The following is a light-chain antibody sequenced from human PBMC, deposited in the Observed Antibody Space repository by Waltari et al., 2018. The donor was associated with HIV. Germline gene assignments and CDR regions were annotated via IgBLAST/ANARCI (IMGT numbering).Light chain of an antibody. CDR1: QSISTY. V-gene: IGKV1-39*01. Sequence: EIQMSQSPSSLSASVGDRVTITCRASQSISTYLNWYQQKPGKAPKLLSYAASTWQSGVPSRFSGSGSGTDFTLTISSLQPEDFATYYCQQSYSIPYTFGQGTKLETK. CDR3: QQSYSIPYT. J-gene: IGKJ2*01. CDR2: AAS.